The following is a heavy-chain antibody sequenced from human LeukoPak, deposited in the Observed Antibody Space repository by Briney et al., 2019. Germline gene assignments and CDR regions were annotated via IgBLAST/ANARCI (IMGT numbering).Heavy chain of an antibody. D-gene: IGHD1-26*01. J-gene: IGHJ4*02. CDR1: GYTFTSYG. CDR2: TSAYNGNT. V-gene: IGHV1-18*01. Sequence: ASVKVSCKASGYTFTSYGISWVRQAPGQGLEWMGWTSAYNGNTNYAQKLQGRVTMTTDTSTSTAYMELRSLRSDDTAVYYCARESVGASNFDYWGQGTLVTVSS. CDR3: ARESVGASNFDY.